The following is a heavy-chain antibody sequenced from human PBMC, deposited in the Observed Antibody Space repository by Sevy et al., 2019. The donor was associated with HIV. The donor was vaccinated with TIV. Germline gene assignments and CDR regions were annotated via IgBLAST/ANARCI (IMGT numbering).Heavy chain of an antibody. CDR1: GFTFSSYN. V-gene: IGHV3-21*06. Sequence: GGSLRLSCAASGFTFSSYNMNWVRQAPGKGLEWVSSISGSSNYIYYAESVKGRFIISRDNAKNTLYLQMYSLRADDTAVYYCARGPPDGSYDYFDYWGQGTLVTVSS. CDR2: ISGSSNYI. CDR3: ARGPPDGSYDYFDY. J-gene: IGHJ4*02. D-gene: IGHD1-26*01.